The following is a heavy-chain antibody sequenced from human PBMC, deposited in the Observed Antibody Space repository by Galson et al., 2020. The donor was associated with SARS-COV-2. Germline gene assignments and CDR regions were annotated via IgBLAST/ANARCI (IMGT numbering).Heavy chain of an antibody. CDR2: IHPNSGGT. V-gene: IGHV1-2*04. Sequence: SVKLSCKPSGYTFTGYYMHWVRQAPGQRLEWMGWIHPNSGGTNYAQKFQGWVTMNRDTSISTAYTELSRLRSDDTAVYYCAINPIAAAGTFHYYYGMDVWGKGTTVTVSA. CDR3: AINPIAAAGTFHYYYGMDV. J-gene: IGHJ6*04. D-gene: IGHD6-13*01. CDR1: GYTFTGYY.